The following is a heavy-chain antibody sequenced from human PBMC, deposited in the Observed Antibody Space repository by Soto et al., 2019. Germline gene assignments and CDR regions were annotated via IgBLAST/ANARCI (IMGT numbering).Heavy chain of an antibody. Sequence: SETLSLTCAVYGGSFSGYYWSWIRQPPGKGLEWIGEINHSGSTNYNPSLKSRVTISVDTSKNQFSLKLSSVTAADTAVYYCARGGDCSGGSCYTGGFDYWGQGTLVTVSS. CDR2: INHSGST. V-gene: IGHV4-34*01. CDR3: ARGGDCSGGSCYTGGFDY. J-gene: IGHJ4*02. CDR1: GGSFSGYY. D-gene: IGHD2-15*01.